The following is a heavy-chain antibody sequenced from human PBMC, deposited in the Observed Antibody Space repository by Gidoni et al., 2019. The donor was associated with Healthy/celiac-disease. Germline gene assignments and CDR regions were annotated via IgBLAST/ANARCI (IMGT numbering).Heavy chain of an antibody. V-gene: IGHV3-48*03. CDR3: ARLWESVDY. CDR2: ISSSGSTI. J-gene: IGHJ4*02. D-gene: IGHD3-16*01. CDR1: GFTFSSYE. Sequence: EVQLVESVGGLVQPGGSLRLSCSASGFTFSSYEMNWFRQATGKGLEWVSYISSSGSTIYYADSVKGRFTISRDNAKNSLYLQMNSLRAEDTAVYYCARLWESVDYWGQGTLVTVSS.